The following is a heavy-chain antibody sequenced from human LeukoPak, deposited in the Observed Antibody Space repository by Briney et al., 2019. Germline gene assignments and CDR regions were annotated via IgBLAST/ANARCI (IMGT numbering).Heavy chain of an antibody. CDR3: ARGCGGDCNYYYYYMDV. V-gene: IGHV1-46*01. D-gene: IGHD2-21*02. Sequence: GASVKVSCKASGYTFTSYYMHWVRQAPGQGLEWMGIINPSGGSTSYAQKFQGRVTMTRDMSTSTVYMEPSSLRSEDTAVYYCARGCGGDCNYYYYYMDVWGKGTTVTVSS. CDR2: INPSGGST. J-gene: IGHJ6*03. CDR1: GYTFTSYY.